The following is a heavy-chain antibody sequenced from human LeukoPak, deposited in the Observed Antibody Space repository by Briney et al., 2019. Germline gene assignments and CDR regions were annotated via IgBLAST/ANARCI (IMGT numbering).Heavy chain of an antibody. J-gene: IGHJ6*03. D-gene: IGHD3-10*01. CDR1: GYTFTSYG. V-gene: IGHV1-18*01. Sequence: ASVKVSCKASGYTFTSYGISWVRQAPGQGLEWMGWISAYNGNTNYAQKLQGRVTMTTDTSTSTAYMELRSLRSDDTAVYYCARWGPVGSGPVLLWFGELFHYYYYMDVWGKGTTVTVSS. CDR2: ISAYNGNT. CDR3: ARWGPVGSGPVLLWFGELFHYYYYMDV.